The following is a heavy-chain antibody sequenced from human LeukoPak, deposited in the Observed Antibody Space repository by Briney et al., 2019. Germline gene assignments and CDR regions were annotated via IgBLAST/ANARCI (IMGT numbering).Heavy chain of an antibody. J-gene: IGHJ4*02. CDR1: GVSISSYY. V-gene: IGHV4-4*07. CDR3: ARDTSSGWYYFDY. CDR2: MYISGST. Sequence: SETLSLTCTVSGVSISSYYWSWIRQPAGKGLEWIERMYISGSTNYNPSLKSRVTMSVDTSKNQFSLKLSSVTAADTAVYYCARDTSSGWYYFDYWGQGTLVTVSS. D-gene: IGHD6-19*01.